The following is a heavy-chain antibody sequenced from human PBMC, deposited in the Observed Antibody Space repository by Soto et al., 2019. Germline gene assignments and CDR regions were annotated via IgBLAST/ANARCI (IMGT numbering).Heavy chain of an antibody. D-gene: IGHD2-2*02. Sequence: SGGSLRLSCAASGFTFSNAWMSWVRQAPGKGLEWVGRIKSKTDGGTTDYAAPVKGRFTISRDDSKNTLYLQMNSLKTEDTAVYYCTTGFVGYCSSTSCYTDDYWGQGTLVTVSS. V-gene: IGHV3-15*01. CDR3: TTGFVGYCSSTSCYTDDY. J-gene: IGHJ4*02. CDR1: GFTFSNAW. CDR2: IKSKTDGGTT.